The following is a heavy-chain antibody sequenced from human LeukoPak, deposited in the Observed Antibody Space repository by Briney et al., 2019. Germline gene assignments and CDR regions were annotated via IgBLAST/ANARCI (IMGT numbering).Heavy chain of an antibody. CDR1: GFTFSSYA. J-gene: IGHJ3*02. CDR2: ISGSGGST. D-gene: IGHD6-13*01. Sequence: GGSLRLSCAASGFTFSSYAMSWVRQAPGKGLEWVSAISGSGGSTYYADSVKGRFTISGDNSKNTLYLQMNSLRAEDTAVYYCAKGLLSSSWYWGAFDIWGQGTMVTVSS. V-gene: IGHV3-23*01. CDR3: AKGLLSSSWYWGAFDI.